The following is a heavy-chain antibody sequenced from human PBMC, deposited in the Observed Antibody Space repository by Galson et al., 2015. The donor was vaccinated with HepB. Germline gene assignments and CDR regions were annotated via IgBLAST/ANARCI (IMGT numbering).Heavy chain of an antibody. D-gene: IGHD5-12*01. CDR2: ISSSGSTI. CDR1: GFTFSDYY. V-gene: IGHV3-11*01. CDR3: AINSLATAWFWFDP. J-gene: IGHJ5*02. Sequence: SLRLSCAASGFTFSDYYMTWIRQVPGKGLEWVSYISSSGSTIFYADSVKGRFTISRDNAKNSLYLQMNSLRAEDTAVYYCAINSLATAWFWFDPWGQGTLVTVSS.